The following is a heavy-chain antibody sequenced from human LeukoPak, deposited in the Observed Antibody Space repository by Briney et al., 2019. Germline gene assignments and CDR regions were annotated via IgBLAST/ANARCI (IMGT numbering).Heavy chain of an antibody. D-gene: IGHD6-19*01. CDR1: GFTFSSYG. V-gene: IGHV3-30*18. CDR2: ISYDGSDK. J-gene: IGHJ4*02. Sequence: PGGSLRLSCAASGFTFSSYGMHWVRQASGKGLERVAVISYDGSDKHYADFVKGRFTISRDNSKSTLYLQMNSLRAEDTAVYYCAKTLLTVAGTDYWGQGTLVTVSS. CDR3: AKTLLTVAGTDY.